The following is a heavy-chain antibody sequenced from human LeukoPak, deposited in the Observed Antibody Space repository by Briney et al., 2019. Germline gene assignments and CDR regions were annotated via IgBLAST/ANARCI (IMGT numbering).Heavy chain of an antibody. D-gene: IGHD5-18*01. J-gene: IGHJ4*02. Sequence: GGSLRLSCAASGFTSSSYSMNWVRQAPGKGLEWVSSISSSSSYIYYADSVKGRFTISRDNAKNSLYLQMNSLRAEDTALYYCAREGEIYSYGFGYWGQGTLVTVSS. CDR1: GFTSSSYS. CDR2: ISSSSSYI. V-gene: IGHV3-21*03. CDR3: AREGEIYSYGFGY.